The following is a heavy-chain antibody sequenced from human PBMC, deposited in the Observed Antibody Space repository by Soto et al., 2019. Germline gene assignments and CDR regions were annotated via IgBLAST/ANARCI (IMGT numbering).Heavy chain of an antibody. Sequence: GLSIRLSCAASGNTLNEHLMSRIRHAPGKGLAWVSYISSSGSTIYYADSVKGRFTISRDNAKNSLYLQMNSLRAEDTAVYYCARAVPLGSGSWSDGMDVWGQGTTGTVSS. CDR2: ISSSGSTI. D-gene: IGHD3-10*01. J-gene: IGHJ6*02. CDR3: ARAVPLGSGSWSDGMDV. V-gene: IGHV3-11*01. CDR1: GNTLNEHL.